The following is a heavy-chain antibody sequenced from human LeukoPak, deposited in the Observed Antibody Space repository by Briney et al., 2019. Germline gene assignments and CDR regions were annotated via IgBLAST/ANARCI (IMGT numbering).Heavy chain of an antibody. CDR1: GFTFSSYW. V-gene: IGHV3-74*01. D-gene: IGHD3-3*01. CDR2: INSDVSST. Sequence: GGTLRLSCAASGFTFSSYWMHWVRQAPGKGLVWVSHINSDVSSTNYADSVKGRFTISRDNAKNTLYLQMNSLRAEDTAVYYCASGRWSDYLDYWGQGALVTVSS. J-gene: IGHJ4*02. CDR3: ASGRWSDYLDY.